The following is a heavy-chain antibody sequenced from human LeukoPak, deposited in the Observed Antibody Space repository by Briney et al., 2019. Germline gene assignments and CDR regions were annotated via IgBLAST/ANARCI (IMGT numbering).Heavy chain of an antibody. CDR1: GFTFSYYA. CDR3: ARDRGVGAYYFDY. J-gene: IGHJ4*02. CDR2: ISASGGNT. D-gene: IGHD1-26*01. Sequence: SGGSLRLSCAASGFTFSYYAMHWVRQAPGKGLEYVSAISASGGNTYSANSVKGRFTISRDDSKNTLYLQMGSLRAEDMAVYYCARDRGVGAYYFDYWGQGTLVTVSS. V-gene: IGHV3-64*01.